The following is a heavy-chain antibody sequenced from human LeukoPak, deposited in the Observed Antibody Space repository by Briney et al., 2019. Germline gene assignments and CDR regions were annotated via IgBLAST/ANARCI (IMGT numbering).Heavy chain of an antibody. V-gene: IGHV3-30-3*01. CDR1: GFTFSSYA. Sequence: PGGSLRLSCAASGFTFSSYAMHWVRQAPGKGLEWVAVISYGGSNKYYADSVKGRFTISRDNSKNTLYLQMSSLRAEDTAVYYCVGSYYGFDYWGQGTLVTVSS. CDR3: VGSYYGFDY. J-gene: IGHJ4*02. CDR2: ISYGGSNK. D-gene: IGHD1-26*01.